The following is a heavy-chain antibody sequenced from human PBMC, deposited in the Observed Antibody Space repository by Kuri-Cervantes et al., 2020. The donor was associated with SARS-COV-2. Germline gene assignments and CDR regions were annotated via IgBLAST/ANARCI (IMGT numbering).Heavy chain of an antibody. V-gene: IGHV3-7*01. CDR2: IKQDGSEK. Sequence: GSLKISCAASGFTFSSYWMSWVRQAPGKGLEWVANIKQDGSEKYYVDSVKGRFTISRDNAKNSLYLQMNSLRAEDTAVYYCARGLSRKPFDYWGQGTLVTVSS. J-gene: IGHJ4*02. CDR3: ARGLSRKPFDY. CDR1: GFTFSSYW.